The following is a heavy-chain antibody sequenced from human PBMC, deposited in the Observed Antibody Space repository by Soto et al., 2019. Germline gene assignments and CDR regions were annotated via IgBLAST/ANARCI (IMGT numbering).Heavy chain of an antibody. CDR1: GYTFTNFY. D-gene: IGHD2-8*01. CDR2: INPSDGST. CDR3: ARGSGYCTPIRCSPFDY. J-gene: IGHJ4*02. Sequence: QVHLVQSGAEVKKPGAPLRVSCTASGYTFTNFYLHCVRQAPGQGLEWMGIINPSDGSTVYAQKFQGRVTMTRATSTCAVYMDLSSLGSEDTAVYYCARGSGYCTPIRCSPFDYWGQGSLVTVSS. V-gene: IGHV1-46*01.